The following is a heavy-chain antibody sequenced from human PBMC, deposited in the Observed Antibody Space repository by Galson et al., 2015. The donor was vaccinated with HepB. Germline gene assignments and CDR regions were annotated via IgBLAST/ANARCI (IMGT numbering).Heavy chain of an antibody. D-gene: IGHD2-15*01. Sequence: SVKVSCKASGITFSNCAINWMRQAPGQGLEWMGGIIPMFGAPIYAQKFQGRVTITADESTSTAYMDLNSLRSDDTAIYYCARAPLGGTKTNYFDSWGQGTLVTVSA. J-gene: IGHJ4*02. CDR3: ARAPLGGTKTNYFDS. CDR1: GITFSNCA. CDR2: IIPMFGAP. V-gene: IGHV1-69*13.